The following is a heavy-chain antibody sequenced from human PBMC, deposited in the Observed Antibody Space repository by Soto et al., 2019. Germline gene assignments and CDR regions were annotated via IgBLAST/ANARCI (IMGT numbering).Heavy chain of an antibody. Sequence: EVQLVESGGGLVQPGGSLRLSCAASGFTVSSNYMSWVRQAPGKGLEWVSVIYSGGSTYYADSVKGRFTISRHNSKNTLYLQMNGLRAEDTAVYYCARVPLGPYYLMDVSDVWGKGTTVTVSS. D-gene: IGHD1-26*01. CDR3: ARVPLGPYYLMDVSDV. CDR2: IYSGGST. CDR1: GFTVSSNY. V-gene: IGHV3-53*04. J-gene: IGHJ6*04.